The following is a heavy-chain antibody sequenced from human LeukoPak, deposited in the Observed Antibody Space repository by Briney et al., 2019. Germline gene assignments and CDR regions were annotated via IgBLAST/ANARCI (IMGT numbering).Heavy chain of an antibody. CDR3: ARASSGWYYFDY. Sequence: SETLSLTCTVSGYSISSGYYWGWIRQPPGNGLEWFGSIYHTGTTYFNSSLKSRVTISVDTSKNQFSLKLSSVTAADTAVYYCARASSGWYYFDYWGQGTLVTASS. V-gene: IGHV4-38-2*02. D-gene: IGHD6-19*01. J-gene: IGHJ4*02. CDR1: GYSISSGYY. CDR2: IYHTGTT.